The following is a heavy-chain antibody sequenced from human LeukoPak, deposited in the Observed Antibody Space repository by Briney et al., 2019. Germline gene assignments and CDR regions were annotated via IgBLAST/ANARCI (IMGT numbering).Heavy chain of an antibody. D-gene: IGHD3-3*01. J-gene: IGHJ6*02. Sequence: GASVKVSCKASGYTFTSYGISWVRQAPGQGLEWMGWISAYNGNTNYAQKLQGRVTMTTDTSTSTAYMELRSLRSDDTAVYYCARPIRFLEANYYYYYGMDVWGQGTTVTVSS. V-gene: IGHV1-18*01. CDR2: ISAYNGNT. CDR3: ARPIRFLEANYYYYYGMDV. CDR1: GYTFTSYG.